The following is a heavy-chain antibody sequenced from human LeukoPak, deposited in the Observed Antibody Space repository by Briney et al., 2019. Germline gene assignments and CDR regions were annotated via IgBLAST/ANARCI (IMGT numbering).Heavy chain of an antibody. V-gene: IGHV1-18*01. CDR2: ISAYNGNT. CDR3: ARGGVDDFWSGYYSDY. Sequence: GASVKVSCKASGYTFTSYGISWVRQAPGQGLEWMGWISAYNGNTNYAQKLQGRVTMTTDTSTSTAYMELRSLRSEDTAVYYCARGGVDDFWSGYYSDYWGQGTLVTVSS. D-gene: IGHD3-3*01. J-gene: IGHJ4*02. CDR1: GYTFTSYG.